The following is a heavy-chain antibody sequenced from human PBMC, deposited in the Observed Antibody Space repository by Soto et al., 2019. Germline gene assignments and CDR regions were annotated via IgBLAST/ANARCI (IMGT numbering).Heavy chain of an antibody. J-gene: IGHJ5*02. CDR1: GYTFTGYY. CDR3: ARGYITGIPSTKVWFDP. Sequence: ASVKVSCKASGYTFTGYYMHWVRQAPGQGLEWMGWINPNSGGTNYAQKFQGWVTMTRDTSISTAYMELSRLRSDDTAVYYCARGYITGIPSTKVWFDPWGQGTLVTVSS. D-gene: IGHD1-20*01. V-gene: IGHV1-2*04. CDR2: INPNSGGT.